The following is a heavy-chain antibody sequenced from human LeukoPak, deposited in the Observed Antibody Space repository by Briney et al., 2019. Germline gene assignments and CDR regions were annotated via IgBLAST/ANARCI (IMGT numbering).Heavy chain of an antibody. D-gene: IGHD2-21*02. CDR3: ARGHVPVVVTM. V-gene: IGHV3-30*03. Sequence: GGSLRLSCAASGFTFSSYGMHWVRQAPGKGLEWVAVISYDGSNKYYADSVKGRFTISRDNSKNTLYLQMNSLRAEDTAVYYCARGHVPVVVTMWGQGTLVTVSS. J-gene: IGHJ4*02. CDR2: ISYDGSNK. CDR1: GFTFSSYG.